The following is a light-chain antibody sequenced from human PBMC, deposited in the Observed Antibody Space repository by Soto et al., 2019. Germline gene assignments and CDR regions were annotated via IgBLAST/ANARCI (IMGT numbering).Light chain of an antibody. Sequence: DIPMTQSPSSLSASVGDRVTITCRASQTINRYLNWYQQKPGQAPKLLIYGASTLKSGVPLRFSGSVSGTDFTLTISGLQPDDFATYFCQQSNSFPYTFGPGTKLQIK. V-gene: IGKV1-39*01. J-gene: IGKJ2*01. CDR2: GAS. CDR1: QTINRY. CDR3: QQSNSFPYT.